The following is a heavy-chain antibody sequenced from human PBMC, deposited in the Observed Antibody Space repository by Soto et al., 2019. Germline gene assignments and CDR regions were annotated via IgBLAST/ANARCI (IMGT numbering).Heavy chain of an antibody. J-gene: IGHJ5*02. CDR3: AKAGNGHPNWFDP. CDR1: GFTFNTFV. V-gene: IGHV3-23*01. Sequence: SGGSLRLSCAASGFTFNTFVMSWVRQAPGKGLEWVSDINGSGDYTYYADSVKGRFTISRDNSKNTLYLQMNSLRAEDTAVYYCAKAGNGHPNWFDPWGQGTLVTVSS. CDR2: INGSGDYT.